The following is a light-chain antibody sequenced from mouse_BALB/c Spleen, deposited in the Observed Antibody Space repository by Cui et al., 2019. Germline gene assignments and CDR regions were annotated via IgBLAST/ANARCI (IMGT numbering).Light chain of an antibody. CDR3: LQYDEFPYT. V-gene: IGKV14-111*01. Sequence: DIKMTQSPSSMYACLGERVTITCKASQDINSYLSWFQQKPGKSPKTLIYRANRLVDGVPSRFSGSGSGQDYSLTISSLEYEDMGIYYCLQYDEFPYTFGGGTKLEIK. CDR1: QDINSY. J-gene: IGKJ2*01. CDR2: RAN.